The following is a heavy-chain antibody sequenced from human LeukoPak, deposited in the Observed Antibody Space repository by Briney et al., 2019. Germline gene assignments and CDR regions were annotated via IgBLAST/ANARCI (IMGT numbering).Heavy chain of an antibody. D-gene: IGHD1-1*01. CDR2: ISGSGGST. CDR1: GFTFSSYA. J-gene: IGHJ4*02. Sequence: GGSLRLSCAASGFTFSSYAMSWVRQAPGKGLEWVSTISGSGGSTYYPDSVKGRFTISRDNSKNTLYLQMNSLRAEDTAVYYCAKLRSGNFDYWGQGTLVAVSS. V-gene: IGHV3-23*01. CDR3: AKLRSGNFDY.